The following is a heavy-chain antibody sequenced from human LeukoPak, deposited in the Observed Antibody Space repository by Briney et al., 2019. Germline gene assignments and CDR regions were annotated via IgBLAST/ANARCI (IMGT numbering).Heavy chain of an antibody. D-gene: IGHD5-12*01. Sequence: EASVKVSFKASVYTFTDYYVHWVRQAPQEGLEWMGWINPNNGATNYAEKVQGRVTMTRDTSINTAYMELRNLRSDDAAVYFCARAEIAVVAPSDYWGQGTLVTVSS. CDR3: ARAEIAVVAPSDY. CDR2: INPNNGAT. CDR1: VYTFTDYY. J-gene: IGHJ4*02. V-gene: IGHV1-2*02.